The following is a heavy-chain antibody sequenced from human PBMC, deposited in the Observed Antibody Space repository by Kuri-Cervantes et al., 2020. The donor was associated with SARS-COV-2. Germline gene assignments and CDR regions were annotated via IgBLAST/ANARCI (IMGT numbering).Heavy chain of an antibody. CDR1: GGTFSSYA. D-gene: IGHD6-13*01. CDR2: IIPIFGTA. J-gene: IGHJ6*03. Sequence: SVKVSCKASGGTFSSYAISWVRQAPGQGLEWTGGIIPIFGTANYAQKFQGRVTITTDESTSTAYMELSSLRSEDTAVYYCARGVLSSSSWTYYYYYYMDVWGKGTTVTVSS. V-gene: IGHV1-69*05. CDR3: ARGVLSSSSWTYYYYYYMDV.